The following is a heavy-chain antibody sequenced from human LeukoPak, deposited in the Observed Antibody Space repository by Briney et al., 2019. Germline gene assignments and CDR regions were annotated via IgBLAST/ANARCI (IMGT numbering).Heavy chain of an antibody. V-gene: IGHV3-66*01. D-gene: IGHD3-10*01. J-gene: IGHJ4*02. CDR2: IYSGGST. Sequence: GESLKISCAASGFTVSSNYMSWVRQAPGKGLEWVSVIYSGGSTYYADSVKGRFTISRDNSKNTLYLQMNSLRAEDTAVYYCARDLGLWFGEYSGVWGQGTLVTVSS. CDR1: GFTVSSNY. CDR3: ARDLGLWFGEYSGV.